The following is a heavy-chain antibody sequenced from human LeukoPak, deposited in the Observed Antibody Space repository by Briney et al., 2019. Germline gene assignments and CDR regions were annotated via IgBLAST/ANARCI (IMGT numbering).Heavy chain of an antibody. CDR1: GFSFSSYS. D-gene: IGHD5-12*01. CDR2: ISGSSSYT. J-gene: IGHJ4*02. Sequence: GGSLRLSCAASGFSFSSYSMNWVRQAPGKGLEWVSSISGSSSYTYYADSVQGRFTISRDNAKNSLYLQMNSLRAEDTAVYYCAKEGGASRFDYWGQGTLVTVSS. V-gene: IGHV3-21*01. CDR3: AKEGGASRFDY.